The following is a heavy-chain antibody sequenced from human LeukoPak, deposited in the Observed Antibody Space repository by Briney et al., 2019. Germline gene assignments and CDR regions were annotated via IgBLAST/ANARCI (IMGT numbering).Heavy chain of an antibody. J-gene: IGHJ4*02. CDR2: ISGSGGST. D-gene: IGHD3-10*01. CDR1: GFTFSSYA. V-gene: IGHV3-23*01. CDR3: AKDRGITMVRGVINWADY. Sequence: GGSLRLSCAASGFTFSSYAMSWVRQAPGKGLEWVSAISGSGGSTYYADSVKGRFTISRDNSKNTLYLQMNSLRAEDTAVYYCAKDRGITMVRGVINWADYWGQGTLVTVSS.